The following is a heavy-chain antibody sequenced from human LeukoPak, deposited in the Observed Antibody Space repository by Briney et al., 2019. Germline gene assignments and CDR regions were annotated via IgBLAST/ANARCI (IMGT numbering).Heavy chain of an antibody. Sequence: SQTLSLTCTVSGGSISSGGYYWSWLRQHPGKGLEWIGYIYYSGSTYYNPSLKSRVTISVDTSKNQFSLKLSSVTAADTAVYYCARLYGSGSYYNDFDYWGQGTLVTVSS. D-gene: IGHD3-10*01. CDR3: ARLYGSGSYYNDFDY. CDR2: IYYSGST. CDR1: GGSISSGGYY. J-gene: IGHJ4*02. V-gene: IGHV4-31*03.